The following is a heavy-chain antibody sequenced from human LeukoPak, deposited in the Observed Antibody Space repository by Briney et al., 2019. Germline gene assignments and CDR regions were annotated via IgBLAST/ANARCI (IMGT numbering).Heavy chain of an antibody. V-gene: IGHV3-7*01. Sequence: GGSLRLSCVGSGFTFSDYWMSWVRQAPGKGLEWVANIKQDGSEKDYVDALKGRLTISRDNAKNSLYLQMNSLRAEDTAVYYCARPWGYWGQGTLVTVSS. CDR3: ARPWGY. CDR2: IKQDGSEK. D-gene: IGHD3-16*01. CDR1: GFTFSDYW. J-gene: IGHJ4*02.